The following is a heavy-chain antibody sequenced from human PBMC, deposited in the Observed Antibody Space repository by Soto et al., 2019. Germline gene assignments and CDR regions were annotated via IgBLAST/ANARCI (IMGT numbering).Heavy chain of an antibody. CDR1: GFTFSSYG. V-gene: IGHV3-33*01. J-gene: IGHJ6*02. D-gene: IGHD6-19*01. CDR2: IWYDGSNK. Sequence: GGSLRLSCAASGFTFSSYGMHWVRQAPGKGLEWVAVIWYDGSNKYYADSVKGRFTISRDNSKNTLYLQMNSLRAEDTAVYYCARDNRQWLVLHYGMDVWGQGTTVTVSS. CDR3: ARDNRQWLVLHYGMDV.